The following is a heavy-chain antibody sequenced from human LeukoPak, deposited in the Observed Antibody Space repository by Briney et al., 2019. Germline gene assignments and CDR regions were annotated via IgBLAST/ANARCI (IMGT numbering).Heavy chain of an antibody. D-gene: IGHD2-2*01. CDR3: ARLKMGPMSGYCSSTSCRPPRVFDY. CDR2: IYYSGST. Sequence: SETLSLTCTVSGGSISSSSYYWGWIRQPPGKGLEWIGSIYYSGSTYYNPSLKSRVTISIDTSKNQFSLKLSSVTAADTAVYYCARLKMGPMSGYCSSTSCRPPRVFDYWGQGTLVTVSS. CDR1: GGSISSSSYY. J-gene: IGHJ4*02. V-gene: IGHV4-39*01.